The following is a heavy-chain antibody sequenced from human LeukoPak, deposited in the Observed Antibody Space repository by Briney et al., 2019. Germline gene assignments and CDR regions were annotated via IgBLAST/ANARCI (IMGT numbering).Heavy chain of an antibody. CDR1: GFTFSSYA. Sequence: GSLRLSCAASGFTFSSYAMSWVRQAPGKGLEWVSVIYRGGSTYYADSVKGRFTISRDNSKNTLFLQMNSLRVEDTAVYYCARDPRESSLYAFDIWGQGTMVTVSS. CDR3: ARDPRESSLYAFDI. CDR2: IYRGGST. J-gene: IGHJ3*02. D-gene: IGHD2-15*01. V-gene: IGHV3-53*01.